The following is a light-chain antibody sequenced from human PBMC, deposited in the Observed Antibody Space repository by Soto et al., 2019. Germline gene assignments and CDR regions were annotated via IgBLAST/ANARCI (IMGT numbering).Light chain of an antibody. Sequence: DIQMTQSPSSLSASVRDRVTITCRASQSVSNHLNWYQQKPGKAPKLLIYASSSLQSGVPSRFSGSGSGTDFTLTISSLQPEDFATYYCQQSHSNIQELTFGGGTKVEIK. CDR2: ASS. CDR3: QQSHSNIQELT. J-gene: IGKJ4*01. CDR1: QSVSNH. V-gene: IGKV1-39*01.